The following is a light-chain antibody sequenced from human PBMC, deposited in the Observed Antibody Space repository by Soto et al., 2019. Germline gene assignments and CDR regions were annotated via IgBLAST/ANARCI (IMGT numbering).Light chain of an antibody. CDR2: EVS. CDR3: SSYTSSVWV. CDR1: SSDVGGYNY. J-gene: IGLJ3*02. Sequence: QSALTQPASVSGSPGQSITISCTGTSSDVGGYNYVSWYQQHPGKAPKLMIYEVSNRPSGVSNRFSGSKSGNTASLTISGLQAEDEAAYYCSSYTSSVWVFGGGTKLTVL. V-gene: IGLV2-14*01.